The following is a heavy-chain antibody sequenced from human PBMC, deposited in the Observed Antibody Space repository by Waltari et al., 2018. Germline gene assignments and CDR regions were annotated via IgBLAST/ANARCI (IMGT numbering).Heavy chain of an antibody. CDR2: IYYSGST. CDR1: GGSISSYY. J-gene: IGHJ3*02. D-gene: IGHD3-22*01. V-gene: IGHV4-59*01. Sequence: QVQLQESGPGLVKPSETMSLTCTVSGGSISSYYWSWLRQPPGKGLEWIGYIYYSGSTNYNPSLKSRVTISVDTSKNQFSLKLSSVTAADTAVYYCARDSGNYYDGSGYYSRFGTFDIWGQGTMVTVSS. CDR3: ARDSGNYYDGSGYYSRFGTFDI.